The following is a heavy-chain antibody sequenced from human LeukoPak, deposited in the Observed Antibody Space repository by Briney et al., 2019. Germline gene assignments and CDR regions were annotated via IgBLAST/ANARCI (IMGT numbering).Heavy chain of an antibody. V-gene: IGHV2-70*11. J-gene: IGHJ4*02. D-gene: IGHD3-3*01. CDR2: IDWDDDK. Sequence: RQXPXXXXXWLARIDWDDDKYYSTSLKTRLTISKDTSKNQVVLTMTNMDPVDTATYYCARILWNDYFDYWGQGTLVTVSS. CDR3: ARILWNDYFDY.